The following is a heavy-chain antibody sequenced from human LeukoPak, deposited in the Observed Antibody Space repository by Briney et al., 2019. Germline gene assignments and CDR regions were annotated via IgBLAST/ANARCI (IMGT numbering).Heavy chain of an antibody. Sequence: GGSLRLSCAASGFTFSRYWMHWVRQAPGKGLVWVSRINSDGRSTNYADSVKGRFSISRDNAENTLYLQMNSLRVEDTAVYYCVRGADTGYSSDSWGQGTLVTVSS. V-gene: IGHV3-74*01. J-gene: IGHJ4*02. D-gene: IGHD3-9*01. CDR3: VRGADTGYSSDS. CDR2: INSDGRST. CDR1: GFTFSRYW.